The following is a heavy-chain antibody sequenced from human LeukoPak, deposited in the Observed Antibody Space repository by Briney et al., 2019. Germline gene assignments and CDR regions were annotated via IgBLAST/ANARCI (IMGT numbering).Heavy chain of an antibody. D-gene: IGHD3-22*01. CDR3: ARGYDSSGYYPRPMGY. V-gene: IGHV4-31*03. CDR1: GGSISSGGYY. Sequence: SETLSLTCTVSGGSISSGGYYWSWIRQHPGKGLEWIGYIYYSGSTYYNPSLKSRVTTSVDTSKNQFSLKLSSVTAADTAVYYCARGYDSSGYYPRPMGYWGQGTLVTVSS. J-gene: IGHJ4*02. CDR2: IYYSGST.